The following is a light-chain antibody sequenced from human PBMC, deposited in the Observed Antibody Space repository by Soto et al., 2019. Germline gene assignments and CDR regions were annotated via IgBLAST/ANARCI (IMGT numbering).Light chain of an antibody. CDR2: AAS. V-gene: IGKV1-39*01. CDR1: QSISSY. Sequence: DIQMTQSPSSLSASVGDRVTITCRASQSISSYLNWYQQKPGKAPQLLIYAASSLQSGVPSRFSGSGSGTDFTLTISSLQPEDFATYYCQQSYSTPPTCGQGTKVEIK. J-gene: IGKJ1*01. CDR3: QQSYSTPPT.